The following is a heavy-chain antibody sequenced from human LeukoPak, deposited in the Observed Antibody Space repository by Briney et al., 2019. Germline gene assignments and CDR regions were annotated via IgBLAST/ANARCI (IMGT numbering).Heavy chain of an antibody. CDR1: GFTFSFYG. Sequence: GGSLRLSCAASGFTFSFYGMHWVRQAPGKGLEWVAVIWSDGSNKYYADSVKGRFTISRDNSKNTLYLQMNSLRAEDTAVYYCAREDDSASYYNNWFDPWGQGTLVTVSS. V-gene: IGHV3-33*01. CDR2: IWSDGSNK. J-gene: IGHJ5*02. CDR3: AREDDSASYYNNWFDP. D-gene: IGHD3-10*01.